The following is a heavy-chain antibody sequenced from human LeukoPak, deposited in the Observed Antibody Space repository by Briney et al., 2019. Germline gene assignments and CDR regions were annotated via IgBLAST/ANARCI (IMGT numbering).Heavy chain of an antibody. J-gene: IGHJ4*02. CDR3: AKIPHPTYYFDY. CDR2: ISGSGGST. V-gene: IGHV3-23*01. CDR1: GFTFSSYA. Sequence: GGSLRLSCAASGFTFSSYAMTWVRQAPGKGLEWVSVISGSGGSTYSADSVEGRFTISRDNSKNTLYLQMTSLRAEDTAIYYCAKIPHPTYYFDYWGQGTLVTVSS.